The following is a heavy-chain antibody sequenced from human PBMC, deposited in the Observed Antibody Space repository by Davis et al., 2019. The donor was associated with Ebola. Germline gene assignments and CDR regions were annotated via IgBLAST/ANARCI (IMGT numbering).Heavy chain of an antibody. CDR3: ASGSGTHHYDASGYCSVLYFDH. V-gene: IGHV3-15*01. J-gene: IGHJ4*02. Sequence: GGSLRLSCTASGFTFNIAWMSWVRQAPGKGLEWVARFKSKSDGGTADYAAPVKGRFTISRDDSTSTLYLQMDTLTIEDTAVYYCASGSGTHHYDASGYCSVLYFDHWGQGSPVTVSS. CDR2: FKSKSDGGTA. CDR1: GFTFNIAW. D-gene: IGHD3-22*01.